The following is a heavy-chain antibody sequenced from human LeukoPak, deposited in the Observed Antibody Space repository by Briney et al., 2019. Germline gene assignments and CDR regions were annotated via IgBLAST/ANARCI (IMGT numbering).Heavy chain of an antibody. V-gene: IGHV3-23*01. J-gene: IGHJ4*02. CDR1: GFTFSSYA. D-gene: IGHD3-3*01. CDR2: FSGAGDYT. CDR3: AKHPYNDFWSGYYKGFDY. Sequence: GGSLRLSCAASGFTFSSYAMSWVRQAPGKGLEWVSSFSGAGDYTHSADSVKGRFIISRDNSKNTLCLQMNSLRVEDTAVYYCAKHPYNDFWSGYYKGFDYWGQGTLVTVSS.